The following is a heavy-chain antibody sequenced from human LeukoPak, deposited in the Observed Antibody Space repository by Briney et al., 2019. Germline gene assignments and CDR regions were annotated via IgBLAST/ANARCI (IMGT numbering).Heavy chain of an antibody. Sequence: ASVKVSCKASGYTFTSYDINWVRQATGQGLEWMGWMNPNSGNTGYAQKFQGRVTMTRNTSISTAYMELSSLRSEDTAVYYCAREGGPDSSGYYSHGYWGQGTLVTVSS. D-gene: IGHD3-22*01. J-gene: IGHJ4*02. CDR3: AREGGPDSSGYYSHGY. CDR2: MNPNSGNT. CDR1: GYTFTSYD. V-gene: IGHV1-8*01.